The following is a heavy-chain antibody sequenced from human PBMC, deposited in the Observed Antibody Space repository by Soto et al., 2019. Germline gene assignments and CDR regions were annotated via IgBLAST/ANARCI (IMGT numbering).Heavy chain of an antibody. Sequence: ASVKVSCKASGYTFSTYGITWVRQAPGQGLDWMGWIKPLKGDTKSAANFQDRVTMTTDTSTRTAYTELRSLRSDDTAVYYCARVKVPAAILGAFDLWGQGTLVTVS. CDR2: IKPLKGDT. D-gene: IGHD2-2*02. CDR1: GYTFSTYG. V-gene: IGHV1-18*01. J-gene: IGHJ3*01. CDR3: ARVKVPAAILGAFDL.